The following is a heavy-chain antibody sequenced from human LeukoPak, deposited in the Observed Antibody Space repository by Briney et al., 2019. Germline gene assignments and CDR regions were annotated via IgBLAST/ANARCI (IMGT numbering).Heavy chain of an antibody. Sequence: SETLSLTCAVYGGSFSGYYWSWIRQPPGKGLEWIGEINHSGSTNYNPPLKSRVTISVDTSKNQFSLKLSSVTAADTAVYYCARVSGYNWDGFEDYWGQGTLVTVSS. D-gene: IGHD1-20*01. CDR3: ARVSGYNWDGFEDY. V-gene: IGHV4-34*01. CDR1: GGSFSGYY. J-gene: IGHJ4*02. CDR2: INHSGST.